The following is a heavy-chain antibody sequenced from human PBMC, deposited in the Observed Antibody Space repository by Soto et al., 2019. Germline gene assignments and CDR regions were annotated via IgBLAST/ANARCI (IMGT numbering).Heavy chain of an antibody. V-gene: IGHV4-59*08. CDR3: ARLRGRYSNYGGFLAFDI. CDR2: IYYSGST. D-gene: IGHD4-4*01. Sequence: SETLSLTCTVSGGSISSYYWSWIRQPPGKGLEWIGYIYYSGSTNYNPSLKSRVTISVDTSKNQFSLKLSSVTAADTAVYYCARLRGRYSNYGGFLAFDIWGQGTMVTVSS. J-gene: IGHJ3*02. CDR1: GGSISSYY.